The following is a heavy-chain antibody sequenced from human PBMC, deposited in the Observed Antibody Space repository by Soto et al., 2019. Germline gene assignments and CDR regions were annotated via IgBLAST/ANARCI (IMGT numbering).Heavy chain of an antibody. J-gene: IGHJ6*02. CDR3: ARLGIAAAGGYYYYYGMDV. V-gene: IGHV5-10-1*01. CDR1: GYSFTSYW. CDR2: IDPSDSYT. Sequence: GESLKISCKGSGYSFTSYWISWVRQMPGKGLEWMGRIDPSDSYTNYSPSFQGHVTISADKSISTAYLQWSSLKASDTAMYYCARLGIAAAGGYYYYYGMDVWGHGTTVTVSS. D-gene: IGHD6-13*01.